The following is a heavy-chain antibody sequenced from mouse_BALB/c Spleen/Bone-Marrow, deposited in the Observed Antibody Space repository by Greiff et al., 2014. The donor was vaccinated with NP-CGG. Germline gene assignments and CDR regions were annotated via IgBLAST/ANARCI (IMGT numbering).Heavy chain of an antibody. Sequence: VQLQQSGAELVKPGASVKLSCTASGFNIKDTYMHWVKQRPEQGLEWIGRIDPANGNTKYDPKFQGKATITADASSNTAYLQLSSLTAEDTVDYYGASYYCGSSAFAYWGQGTLVTVSA. CDR1: GFNIKDTY. CDR3: ASYYCGSSAFAY. V-gene: IGHV14-3*02. J-gene: IGHJ3*01. CDR2: IDPANGNT. D-gene: IGHD1-1*01.